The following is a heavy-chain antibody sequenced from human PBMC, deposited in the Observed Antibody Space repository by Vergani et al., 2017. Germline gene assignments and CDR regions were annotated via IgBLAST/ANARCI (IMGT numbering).Heavy chain of an antibody. CDR3: ARGRDIVVVPAAIRGYYFDY. J-gene: IGHJ4*02. D-gene: IGHD2-2*02. V-gene: IGHV4-34*02. CDR2: IYYSGST. CDR1: GDSLRGHY. Sequence: QVQLRQWGAGLVKPSETLSLTCGIYGDSLRGHYWSWIRQSPGKGLEWIGYIYYSGSTYYNPSLKSRVTISVDTSKNQFSLKLSSVTAADTAVYYCARGRDIVVVPAAIRGYYFDYWGQGTLVTVSS.